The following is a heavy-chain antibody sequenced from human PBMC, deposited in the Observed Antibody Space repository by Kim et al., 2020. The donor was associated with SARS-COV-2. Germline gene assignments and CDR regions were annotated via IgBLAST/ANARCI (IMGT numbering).Heavy chain of an antibody. Sequence: SETLSLTCTVSGGSINTNDYYWAWVRQPPGKGLEWIGSIFYTENTYTNPSLKSRVTISIDTSKNRFSLKLASVTAADSAVYYCARHAFFWPMDVWGPGTT. J-gene: IGHJ6*02. CDR3: ARHAFFWPMDV. CDR2: IFYTENT. CDR1: GGSINTNDYY. D-gene: IGHD3-3*01. V-gene: IGHV4-39*01.